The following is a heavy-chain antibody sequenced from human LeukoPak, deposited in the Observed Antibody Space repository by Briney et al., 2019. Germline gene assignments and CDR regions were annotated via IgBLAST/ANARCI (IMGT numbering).Heavy chain of an antibody. V-gene: IGHV5-51*01. J-gene: IGHJ4*02. Sequence: GESLKISCKGSGYSFTAFWIAWVRQMPGKGLEWMGIVYPSDSDTRYSPSFEGQVTISADKSISTAYLQWSSLKASDTAMYYCARLGWYIDYWGQGTLVTVSS. CDR2: VYPSDSDT. CDR3: ARLGWYIDY. CDR1: GYSFTAFW. D-gene: IGHD6-19*01.